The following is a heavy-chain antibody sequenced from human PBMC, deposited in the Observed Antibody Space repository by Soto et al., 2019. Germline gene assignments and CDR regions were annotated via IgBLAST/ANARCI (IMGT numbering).Heavy chain of an antibody. J-gene: IGHJ4*02. CDR3: ARDGVGDRVFFGYFDY. CDR2: IQSGGPT. D-gene: IGHD1-26*01. Sequence: GGSLRLSCAASGFTVSSKYMSWVRQAPGKGLEWVSLIQSGGPTYYADSVKGRFTISRDTSENTVHLQMDSLRAEDTAVYYCARDGVGDRVFFGYFDYWGQGALVTVS. CDR1: GFTVSSKY. V-gene: IGHV3-66*01.